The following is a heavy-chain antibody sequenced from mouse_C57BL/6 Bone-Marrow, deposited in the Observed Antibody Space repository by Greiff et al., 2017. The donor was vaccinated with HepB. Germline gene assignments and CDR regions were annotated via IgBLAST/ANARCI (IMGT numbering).Heavy chain of an antibody. CDR3: AKNPYDGYYFYAMDY. J-gene: IGHJ4*01. D-gene: IGHD2-3*01. CDR2: IWRGGST. CDR1: GFSFTSYG. V-gene: IGHV2-5*01. Sequence: QVQLKESGPGLVQPSQRLSITCTVSGFSFTSYGVHWVRQSPGKGLEWLGVIWRGGSTDYNAAFMSRLSITKDNSKSQVFFKMNSLQADDTAIYYCAKNPYDGYYFYAMDYWGQGTSVTVSS.